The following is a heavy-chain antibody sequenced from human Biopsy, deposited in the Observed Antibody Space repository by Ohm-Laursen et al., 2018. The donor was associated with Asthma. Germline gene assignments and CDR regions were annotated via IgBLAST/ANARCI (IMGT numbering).Heavy chain of an antibody. CDR3: AKEVFPGWELRRGPDS. D-gene: IGHD1-26*01. V-gene: IGHV3-30*18. CDR2: ISFDGTNR. Sequence: SLRLSCAAASGFSFSNYGMHWVRQAPGKGLDWVAVISFDGTNRNYTDSVKGRFTISRDNSRNTLHLEMNSLRAEDTAVYFCAKEVFPGWELRRGPDSWGRGTLVTVSS. CDR1: GFSFSNYG. J-gene: IGHJ4*02.